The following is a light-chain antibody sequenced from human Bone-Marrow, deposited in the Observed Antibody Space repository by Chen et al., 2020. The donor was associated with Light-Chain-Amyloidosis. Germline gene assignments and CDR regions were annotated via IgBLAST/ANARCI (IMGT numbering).Light chain of an antibody. CDR3: QQDVTYPLT. J-gene: IGKJ4*01. CDR2: GSS. V-gene: IGKV3-20*01. Sequence: DIVFTPSPGTLSLSPGEVANLSCRASQTISSNYLTWYQQKLGQAPRLLIYGSSSRATGIPDRFTGSGSGTDFTLTISRLEPEDFAMYYCQQDVTYPLTFGGGTKVEIK. CDR1: QTISSNY.